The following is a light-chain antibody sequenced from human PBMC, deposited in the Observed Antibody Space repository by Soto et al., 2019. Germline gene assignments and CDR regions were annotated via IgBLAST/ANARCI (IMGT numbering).Light chain of an antibody. J-gene: IGKJ1*01. CDR2: GAS. V-gene: IGKV3-20*01. CDR3: QQYGSSPQT. Sequence: EIVLTQSPGTLSLSPGERATLSCRASQSVSNNYLAWLQQKPGQAPRILIYGASSRATGIPDRFSGSGSGTDFTLTISRLEPEDFAVYYCQQYGSSPQTFGQGTKVEIK. CDR1: QSVSNNY.